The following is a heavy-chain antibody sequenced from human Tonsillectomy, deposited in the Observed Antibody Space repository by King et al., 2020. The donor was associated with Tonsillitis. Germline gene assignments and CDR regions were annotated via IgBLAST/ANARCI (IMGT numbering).Heavy chain of an antibody. V-gene: IGHV3-30*04. Sequence: VQLVESGGGVVQPGRSLRLSCAASGFTLSSYAMHWVRQPPGKGREWVAVLSYDGSNKYYTDSGKGRFTIPRDNPKNTLYVQMNSLRAEDTAVYYCARAGLLGSIDYWGQGTLVTVSS. CDR2: LSYDGSNK. CDR3: ARAGLLGSIDY. D-gene: IGHD3-10*01. CDR1: GFTLSSYA. J-gene: IGHJ4*02.